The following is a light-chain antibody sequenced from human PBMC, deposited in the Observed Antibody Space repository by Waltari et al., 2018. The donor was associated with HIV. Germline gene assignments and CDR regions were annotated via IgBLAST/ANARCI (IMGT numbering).Light chain of an antibody. CDR3: VAWDDSLCGVL. Sequence: SVLTQPPSASGTPGQRVTISCSGSTSNIGSNYVFWYQHLPGPAPKLLIHRNDQRPSGVPDRFSASTSGTSASLAISGLRSEDEADYYCVAWDDSLCGVLFGGGTKVAVL. CDR2: RND. CDR1: TSNIGSNY. J-gene: IGLJ2*01. V-gene: IGLV1-47*01.